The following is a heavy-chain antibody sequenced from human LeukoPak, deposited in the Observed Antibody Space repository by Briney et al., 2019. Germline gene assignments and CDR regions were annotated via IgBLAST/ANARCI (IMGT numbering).Heavy chain of an antibody. V-gene: IGHV4-31*03. D-gene: IGHD1-1*01. CDR3: ARAGETGYYFDY. CDR2: IYYSGST. J-gene: IGHJ4*02. CDR1: GGSISSGGYY. Sequence: SETLSLTCTVSGGSISSGGYYWSWIRQHPGKGLEWIGYIYYSGSTYYNPSLKSRVTIPVDTSKNQFSLKLSSVTAADTAVYYCARAGETGYYFDYWGQGTLVTVSS.